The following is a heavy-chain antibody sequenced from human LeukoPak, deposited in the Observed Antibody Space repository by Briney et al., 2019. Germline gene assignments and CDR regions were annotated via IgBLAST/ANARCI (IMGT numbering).Heavy chain of an antibody. Sequence: PSQTLSLTCTVSGGSISSGGYYWSWIRQHPGKGLEWIGYIYYSGSTYYNPSLKSRVTISVDTSKNQFSLKLSSVTAADTAVYYGARKVVAARSFDYWGQGTLVTVSS. D-gene: IGHD2-15*01. J-gene: IGHJ4*02. CDR1: GGSISSGGYY. V-gene: IGHV4-31*03. CDR3: ARKVVAARSFDY. CDR2: IYYSGST.